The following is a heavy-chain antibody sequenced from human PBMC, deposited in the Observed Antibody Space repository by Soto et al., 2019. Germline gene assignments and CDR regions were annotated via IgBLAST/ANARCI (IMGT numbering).Heavy chain of an antibody. CDR3: AKVRVDYYDSSGHGGFDY. J-gene: IGHJ4*02. V-gene: IGHV3-23*01. CDR1: GFTFSSYA. CDR2: ISGSGGST. D-gene: IGHD3-22*01. Sequence: LRLSGAASGFTFSSYAMSWVRQAPGKGLEWVSAISGSGGSTYYADSVKGRFTISRDNSKNTLYLQMNSLRAEDTAVYYCAKVRVDYYDSSGHGGFDYWGQGTLVTVSS.